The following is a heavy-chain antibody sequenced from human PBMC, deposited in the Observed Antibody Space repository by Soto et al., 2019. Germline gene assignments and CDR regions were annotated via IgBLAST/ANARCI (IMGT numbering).Heavy chain of an antibody. Sequence: QVQLVESGGGVVQPGRSLRLSCAASGFTFSSYAMHWVRQAPGKGLECVAVISYDGSNKYYADSVKCRFTISRDNSKNTLYLQMNSLRAEDTAVYYCARDGRQYCSGGSCYLLAYWGQGTLVTVSS. CDR3: ARDGRQYCSGGSCYLLAY. V-gene: IGHV3-30-3*01. CDR2: ISYDGSNK. J-gene: IGHJ4*02. CDR1: GFTFSSYA. D-gene: IGHD2-15*01.